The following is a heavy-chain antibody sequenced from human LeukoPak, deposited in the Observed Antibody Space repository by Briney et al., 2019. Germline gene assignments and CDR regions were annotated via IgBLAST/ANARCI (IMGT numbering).Heavy chain of an antibody. CDR1: GFTFSSYS. CDR2: ISSSSSTI. J-gene: IGHJ4*02. CDR3: AREDELLWFGELGGFFDY. D-gene: IGHD3-10*01. V-gene: IGHV3-48*04. Sequence: GGSLRLSCAASGFTFSSYSMNWVRQAPGKGLEWVSYISSSSSTIYYADSVKGRFTISRDNAKNSLYLQMNSLRAEDTAVYYCAREDELLWFGELGGFFDYWGQGTLVTVSS.